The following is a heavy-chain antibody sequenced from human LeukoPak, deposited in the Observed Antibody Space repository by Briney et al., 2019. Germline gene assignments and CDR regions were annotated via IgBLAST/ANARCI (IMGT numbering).Heavy chain of an antibody. CDR2: INTNTGNP. CDR1: GYTFTSYG. Sequence: ASVKVSCKASGYTFTSYGISWVRQAPGQGLEWMGWINTNTGNPTYAQGFTGRFVFSLDTSVSTAYLQISSLKAEDTAVYYCARIEMATILGGYYFDYWGQGTLVTVSS. CDR3: ARIEMATILGGYYFDY. J-gene: IGHJ4*02. V-gene: IGHV7-4-1*02. D-gene: IGHD5-24*01.